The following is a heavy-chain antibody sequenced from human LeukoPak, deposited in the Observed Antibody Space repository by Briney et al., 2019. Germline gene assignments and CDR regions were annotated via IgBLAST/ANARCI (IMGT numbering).Heavy chain of an antibody. J-gene: IGHJ4*02. D-gene: IGHD3-10*01. Sequence: SETLSLTCTVSGGSISSYYWSWVRQPPGKGLEWIGYIYYSGSTNYNPSLKSRVTISVDTSKNQLSLKLSSVTPADTAVYYCARGGPWFGELRGYFDYWGQGTLVTVSS. CDR1: GGSISSYY. V-gene: IGHV4-59*01. CDR2: IYYSGST. CDR3: ARGGPWFGELRGYFDY.